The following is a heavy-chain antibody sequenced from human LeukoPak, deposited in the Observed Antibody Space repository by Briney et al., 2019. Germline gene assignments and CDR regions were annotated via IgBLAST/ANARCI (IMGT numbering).Heavy chain of an antibody. CDR2: MHGSGSP. D-gene: IGHD2/OR15-2a*01. Sequence: SETLSLTCTVSGAPVRSDHWNWIRQPPGKGLEWIAYMHGSGSPNYNPSLASRLTLSVDATENLLSLKLTSVTAADTAVYFCARDLSVNAFDIWGQGTLVTVSS. V-gene: IGHV4-59*02. CDR3: ARDLSVNAFDI. J-gene: IGHJ3*02. CDR1: GAPVRSDH.